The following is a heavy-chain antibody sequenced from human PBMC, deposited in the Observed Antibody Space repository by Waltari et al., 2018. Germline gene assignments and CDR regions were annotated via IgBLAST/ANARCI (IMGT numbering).Heavy chain of an antibody. CDR1: GFTLSSYW. D-gene: IGHD5-18*01. CDR3: VRYGYGDI. J-gene: IGHJ3*02. V-gene: IGHV3-7*01. Sequence: EVQLVEVGGGLVQPGGSLSPSCGASGFTLSSYWMGWGRRAPGRGLALVTNRKTNEMGRFYVDSVRVRVPISRDNAKNSLFLQMNSLRSEDTAVYYCVRYGYGDIWGRGTMVTVSS. CDR2: RKTNEMGR.